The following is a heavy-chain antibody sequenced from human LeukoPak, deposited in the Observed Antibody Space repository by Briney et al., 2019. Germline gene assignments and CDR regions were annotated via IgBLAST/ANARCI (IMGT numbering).Heavy chain of an antibody. Sequence: GGSLRLSCAASGFIFSTYSMSWVRQAPGKGLEWVSYISSSSSYTNYADSVKGRFTISRDNAKNSLYLQMNSLRAEDTAVYYCASQASSSSFDYWGQGTLVTVSS. CDR1: GFIFSTYS. V-gene: IGHV3-11*06. CDR3: ASQASSSSFDY. J-gene: IGHJ4*02. D-gene: IGHD6-6*01. CDR2: ISSSSSYT.